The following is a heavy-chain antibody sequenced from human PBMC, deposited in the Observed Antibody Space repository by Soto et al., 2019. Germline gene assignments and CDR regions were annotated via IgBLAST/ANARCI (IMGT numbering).Heavy chain of an antibody. D-gene: IGHD3-10*01. CDR2: INAGNGNT. Sequence: ASVEVSCKASGYAFTSYSMHWVRQAPGQRLEWMGWINAGNGNTKYSQKFQGRVTITRDTSASTAYMELSSLRSEDTAVYYCARVGYYYGSGSYYKAPFDYWGQGTLVTVSS. J-gene: IGHJ4*02. V-gene: IGHV1-3*01. CDR1: GYAFTSYS. CDR3: ARVGYYYGSGSYYKAPFDY.